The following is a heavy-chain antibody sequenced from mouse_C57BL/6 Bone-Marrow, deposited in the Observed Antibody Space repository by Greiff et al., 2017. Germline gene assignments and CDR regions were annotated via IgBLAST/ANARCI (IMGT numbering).Heavy chain of an antibody. V-gene: IGHV1-72*01. Sequence: QVQLKQPGAELVKPGASVKLSCKASGYTFTSYWMHWVKQRPGRGLEWIGRIDPNSGGTKYNEKFKRKATLTVDKPSSTAYMQLSGLTSEDSAVYYCARETVVATGAMDYWGQGTSVTVSS. J-gene: IGHJ4*01. CDR1: GYTFTSYW. D-gene: IGHD1-1*01. CDR3: ARETVVATGAMDY. CDR2: IDPNSGGT.